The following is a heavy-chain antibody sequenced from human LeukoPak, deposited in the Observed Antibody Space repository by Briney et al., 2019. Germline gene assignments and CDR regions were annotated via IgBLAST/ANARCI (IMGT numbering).Heavy chain of an antibody. V-gene: IGHV3-21*01. CDR1: GFTFSSYG. D-gene: IGHD3-16*02. CDR2: ISSSSSYI. Sequence: EPGGSLRLSCAASGFTFSSYGMNWVRQAPGKGLEWVSSISSSSSYIYYADSVKGRFTISRDSAKNSLYLQMNSLRAEDTAVYYCARDRSRDDYVWGSYRYSDPYFDYWGQGTLVTVSS. CDR3: ARDRSRDDYVWGSYRYSDPYFDY. J-gene: IGHJ4*02.